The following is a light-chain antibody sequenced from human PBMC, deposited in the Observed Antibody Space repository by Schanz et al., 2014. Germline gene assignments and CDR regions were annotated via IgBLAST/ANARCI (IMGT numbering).Light chain of an antibody. J-gene: IGLJ3*02. CDR2: RNN. Sequence: QSVLTQPPSASGTPGQRVTISCSGSSSNIESNYVYWYQQLPGTAPKLLIYRNNQRPSGVPDRFSGSKSGTSASLAISGLQAEDEADYYCSSYTRSSTQVFGGGTKLTVL. CDR3: SSYTRSSTQV. V-gene: IGLV1-47*01. CDR1: SSNIESNY.